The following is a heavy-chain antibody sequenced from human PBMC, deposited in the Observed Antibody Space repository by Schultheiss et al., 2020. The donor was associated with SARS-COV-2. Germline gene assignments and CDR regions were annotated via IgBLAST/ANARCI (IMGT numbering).Heavy chain of an antibody. J-gene: IGHJ6*02. D-gene: IGHD2-15*01. V-gene: IGHV3-21*01. CDR3: ARDGRGYCSGGSCYVAGTYYYYGMDV. CDR1: GFTFSSYS. Sequence: GGSLRLSCAASGFTFSSYSMNWVRQAPGNGLEWVSSISSSSSYIYYADSVKGRFTISRDNSKNTLYLQMNSLRAEDTAVYYCARDGRGYCSGGSCYVAGTYYYYGMDVWGQGTTVTVSS. CDR2: ISSSSSYI.